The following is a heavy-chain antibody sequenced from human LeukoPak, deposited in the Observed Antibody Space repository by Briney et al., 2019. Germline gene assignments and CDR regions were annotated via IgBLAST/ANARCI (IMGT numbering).Heavy chain of an antibody. D-gene: IGHD6-13*01. CDR3: ATDRFDSSPTGVYYFDY. J-gene: IGHJ4*02. Sequence: ASVKVSCKASGGTFSSYAISWVRQAPGQGLEWMGGIIPIFGSANYAQKFQGRVTITADESTSTAYMELSSLRSEDTAVFYCATDRFDSSPTGVYYFDYWGQGTLVTVSS. V-gene: IGHV1-69*13. CDR1: GGTFSSYA. CDR2: IIPIFGSA.